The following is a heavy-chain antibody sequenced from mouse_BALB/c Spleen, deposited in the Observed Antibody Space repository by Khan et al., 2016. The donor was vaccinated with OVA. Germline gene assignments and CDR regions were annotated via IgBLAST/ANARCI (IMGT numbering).Heavy chain of an antibody. CDR1: GYVFSSSW. CDR2: IYPGDGDT. CDR3: ARYYGSRFAY. J-gene: IGHJ3*01. Sequence: QVQLKESGAELVRPGSSVMISCKASGYVFSSSWMNWVKQRPGQGLEWIGQIYPGDGDTNYNGKFKGKVTLTADKSSSTAYMQLSSLTSEDSAVYFCARYYGSRFAYWDQGTLVTVSA. V-gene: IGHV1-80*01. D-gene: IGHD1-1*01.